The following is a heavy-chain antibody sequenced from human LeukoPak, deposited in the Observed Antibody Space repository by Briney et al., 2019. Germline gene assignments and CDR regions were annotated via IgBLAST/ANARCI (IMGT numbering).Heavy chain of an antibody. CDR1: GGSVSSGSYY. J-gene: IGHJ3*02. CDR3: ARAQYYYDTSGYYNDAFDI. CDR2: IYYSGST. V-gene: IGHV4-61*01. Sequence: SETLSLTCTVSGGSVSSGSYYRSWIRQPPGKGLEWIGYIYYSGSTNYNPSLKSRVTISLDTSQNQFSLKLSSVTAADTAVYYCARAQYYYDTSGYYNDAFDIWGQGTMVTVSS. D-gene: IGHD3-22*01.